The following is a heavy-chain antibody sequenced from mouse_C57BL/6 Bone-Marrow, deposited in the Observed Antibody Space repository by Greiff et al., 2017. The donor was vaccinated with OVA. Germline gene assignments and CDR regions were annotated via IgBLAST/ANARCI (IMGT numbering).Heavy chain of an antibody. Sequence: VKLQQSGAELARPGASVKLSCKASGYTFTSYGISWVKQRTGQGLEWIGEIYPRSGNTYYNEKFKGKATLTADKSSSTAYMELRSLTSEDSAVYFCAKLPVDYWGQGTSVTVSS. V-gene: IGHV1-81*01. CDR2: IYPRSGNT. CDR3: AKLPVDY. J-gene: IGHJ4*01. CDR1: GYTFTSYG. D-gene: IGHD2-1*01.